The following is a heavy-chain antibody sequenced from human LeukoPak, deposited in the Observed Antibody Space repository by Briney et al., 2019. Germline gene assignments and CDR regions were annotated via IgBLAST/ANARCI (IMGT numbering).Heavy chain of an antibody. D-gene: IGHD1-26*01. Sequence: PGGSLRLSCAASGFTFSSYAMSWVRQAPGKGLEWVSGISGSGGSTYYADSVKGRFTISRDDSKNTLHLQVNSLRAEDTAVYYCAKDRRLRVTQWDAFDYWGQGTLVTVSS. J-gene: IGHJ4*02. CDR1: GFTFSSYA. CDR3: AKDRRLRVTQWDAFDY. CDR2: ISGSGGST. V-gene: IGHV3-23*01.